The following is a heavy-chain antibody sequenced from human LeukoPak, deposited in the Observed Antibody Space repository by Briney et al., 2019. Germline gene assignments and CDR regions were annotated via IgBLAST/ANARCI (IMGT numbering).Heavy chain of an antibody. CDR3: ARELSPRYYYDSSGYSDY. Sequence: SETLSLTCTVSGGSISSGSHHWGWFRQSPGKGLEWIGSLYYSRTTYYNPSLNSRVTISVVTSKNQFSLQLNSVTAADTAVYYCARELSPRYYYDSSGYSDYWGQGTLVTVSS. J-gene: IGHJ4*02. D-gene: IGHD3-22*01. CDR1: GGSISSGSHH. CDR2: LYYSRTT. V-gene: IGHV4-39*02.